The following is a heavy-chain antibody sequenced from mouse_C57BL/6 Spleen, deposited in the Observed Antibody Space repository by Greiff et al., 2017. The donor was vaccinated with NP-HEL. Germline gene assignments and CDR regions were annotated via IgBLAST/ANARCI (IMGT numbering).Heavy chain of an antibody. D-gene: IGHD3-3*01. CDR2: IYPRSGNT. J-gene: IGHJ2*01. CDR1: GYTFTSYG. V-gene: IGHV1-81*01. Sequence: VQLQQSGAELARPGASVKLSCTASGYTFTSYGISWVKQRTGQGLEWIGEIYPRSGNTYYNEKFKGKATLTADKSSSTAYMELRSLTSEDSAVYFCARGLDFDYWGQGTTLTVSS. CDR3: ARGLDFDY.